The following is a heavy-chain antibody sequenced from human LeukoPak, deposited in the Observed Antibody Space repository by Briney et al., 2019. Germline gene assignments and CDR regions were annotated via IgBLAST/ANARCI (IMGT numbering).Heavy chain of an antibody. D-gene: IGHD1-26*01. Sequence: PGGFLRLSCAASGFTFSNSWMSWVRQAPGKGLEWIGEIYHSGSTNYNPSLKSRVTISVDKSKNQFSLKLSSVTAADTAVYYCAVRASRSGSSSRDPYWGQGTLVTVSS. CDR2: IYHSGST. CDR1: GFTFSNSW. J-gene: IGHJ4*02. CDR3: AVRASRSGSSSRDPY. V-gene: IGHV4-4*02.